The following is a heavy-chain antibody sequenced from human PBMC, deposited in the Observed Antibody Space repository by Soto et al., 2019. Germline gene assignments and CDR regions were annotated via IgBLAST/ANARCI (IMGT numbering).Heavy chain of an antibody. D-gene: IGHD2-21*02. Sequence: ASVKVSCKASGYTFTSYYMHWVRQAPGQGLEWMGIINPGGGSTSYAQKFQGRVTMTRDTTTSTVYMELSSLRSEDTAVYYCARDQAGDQQVFDYWGQGTLVTVSS. CDR2: INPGGGST. J-gene: IGHJ4*02. CDR1: GYTFTSYY. V-gene: IGHV1-46*01. CDR3: ARDQAGDQQVFDY.